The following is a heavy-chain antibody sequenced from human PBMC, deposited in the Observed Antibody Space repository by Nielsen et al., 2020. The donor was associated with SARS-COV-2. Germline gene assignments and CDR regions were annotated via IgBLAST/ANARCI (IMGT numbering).Heavy chain of an antibody. J-gene: IGHJ6*02. V-gene: IGHV2-70*11. CDR3: ARTLGYCCGMDV. CDR1: GFSLTTNGVC. Sequence: SGPTLVKPTQTLSLTCTFSGFSLTTNGVCVTWVRQPPGKALEWLARIDWDDAKYYTTSLSTRLTIPKDTSKNQVVLTMTNMDPVDTATYYCARTLGYCCGMDVWGQGTTVTVSS. CDR2: IDWDDAK. D-gene: IGHD2-15*01.